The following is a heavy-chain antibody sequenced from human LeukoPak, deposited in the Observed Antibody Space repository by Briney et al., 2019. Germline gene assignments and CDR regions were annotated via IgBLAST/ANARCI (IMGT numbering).Heavy chain of an antibody. V-gene: IGHV4-34*01. D-gene: IGHD5-18*01. J-gene: IGHJ5*02. CDR1: GGSFSAYY. CDR3: APRGDIDHSYVYGKWFDP. Sequence: SETLSLTCAVYGGSFSAYYWTWIRQPPGKGLEWIGEINHSGSSNYNSSLRSRVTISVDTSYKQFSLRLSFVTAADTAVHYCAPRGDIDHSYVYGKWFDPWGQGTRVTVSS. CDR2: INHSGSS.